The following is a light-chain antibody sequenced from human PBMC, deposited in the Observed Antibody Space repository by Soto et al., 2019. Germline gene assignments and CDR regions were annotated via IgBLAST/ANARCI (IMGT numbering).Light chain of an antibody. J-gene: IGLJ3*02. V-gene: IGLV1-40*01. CDR2: GNS. CDR3: QSYDSSLSGSAV. CDR1: SSNIGAGYD. Sequence: QPVLTQPPSVSGAPGQRVTISCTGSSSNIGAGYDVHWYQQLPGTAPKLLIYGNSNRPSGVPDRFSGSKSGTSASLAITGLQAEDEADYYCQSYDSSLSGSAVFGGGTTLTVL.